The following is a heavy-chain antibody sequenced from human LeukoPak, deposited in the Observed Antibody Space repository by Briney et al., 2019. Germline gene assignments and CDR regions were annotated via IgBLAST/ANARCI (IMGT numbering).Heavy chain of an antibody. CDR2: ISYDGSNN. CDR1: GFTFNDYG. CDR3: AKCRVRGVDYFDY. Sequence: GGSLRLSCATSGFTFNDYGMNWVRQAPGKGLEWVTFISYDGSNNYYADSVKGRFTISRDNSKNTLYLQMNSLRDEDTAVYYGAKCRVRGVDYFDYWGQGTLVTVSS. D-gene: IGHD3-10*01. J-gene: IGHJ4*02. V-gene: IGHV3-30*02.